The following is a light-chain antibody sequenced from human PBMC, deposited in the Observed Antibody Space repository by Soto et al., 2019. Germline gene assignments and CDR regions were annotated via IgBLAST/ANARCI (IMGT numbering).Light chain of an antibody. CDR3: QQYDNPNLNVT. Sequence: DIQMTQSPSSLSASVGDRVTITCQASQDISNYLNWYQQKPGKAPKLLIYDASNLETGVPSRFSGSGSGTDFTFTISRLQTEDIATYYCQQYDNPNLNVTGGGWTKMDIK. V-gene: IGKV1-33*01. CDR2: DAS. CDR1: QDISNY. J-gene: IGKJ4*01.